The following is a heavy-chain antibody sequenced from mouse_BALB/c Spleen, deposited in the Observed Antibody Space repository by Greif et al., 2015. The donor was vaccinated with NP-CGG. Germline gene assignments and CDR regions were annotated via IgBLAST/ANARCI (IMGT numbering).Heavy chain of an antibody. V-gene: IGHV5-4*02. CDR2: ISDGGSYT. Sequence: EVKLVESGGGLVKPGGSLKLSCAASGFTFSDYYMYWVRQTPEKRLEWVATISDGGSYTYYPDSVKGRFTISRDNAKNNLYLQMSSLKSEDTAMYYCARDRYGNYVGYAMDYWGQGTSVTVSS. D-gene: IGHD2-10*02. J-gene: IGHJ4*01. CDR1: GFTFSDYY. CDR3: ARDRYGNYVGYAMDY.